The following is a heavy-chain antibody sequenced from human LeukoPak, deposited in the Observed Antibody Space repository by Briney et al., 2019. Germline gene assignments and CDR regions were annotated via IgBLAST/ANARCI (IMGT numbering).Heavy chain of an antibody. Sequence: ASVKVSCKASGYTITYRYLHWVRQAPGQALEWMGWITPFNGNTNYEQKFQDRVTITRDRSMSTAYMELSSLRSEDTAMYYCANGPDGYNTYWGQGTLVTVSS. CDR3: ANGPDGYNTY. D-gene: IGHD5-24*01. CDR2: ITPFNGNT. J-gene: IGHJ4*02. CDR1: GYTITYRY. V-gene: IGHV1-45*02.